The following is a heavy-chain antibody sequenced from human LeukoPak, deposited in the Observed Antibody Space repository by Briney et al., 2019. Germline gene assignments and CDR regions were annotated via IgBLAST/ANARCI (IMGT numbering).Heavy chain of an antibody. V-gene: IGHV3-7*03. CDR1: GFTFSSYA. J-gene: IGHJ4*02. CDR2: IKQDGSER. Sequence: GGSLRLSCAASGFTFSSYAMSWVRQAPGKGLEWVANIKQDGSERYYVDSVKGRFTISRDNAKNSLYLQMNSLRVEDTAVYYCTKKTGEYWGQGTLVTVSA. CDR3: TKKTGEY.